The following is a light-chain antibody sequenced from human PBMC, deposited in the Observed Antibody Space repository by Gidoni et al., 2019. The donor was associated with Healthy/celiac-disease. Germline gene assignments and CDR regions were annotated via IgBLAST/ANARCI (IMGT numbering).Light chain of an antibody. V-gene: IGKV4-1*01. CDR2: WAS. J-gene: IGKJ5*01. CDR3: QQYYSTPIT. CDR1: QSVLYSSNNKNY. Sequence: DIVMTQSPDSLAVSLGERATINCKSSQSVLYSSNNKNYLAWYQQKPGQPPKLLIYWASTRESGVPDRFSGSGFGTDFTLTISSLQAEDVAVYYCQQYYSTPITFGQGTRLGIK.